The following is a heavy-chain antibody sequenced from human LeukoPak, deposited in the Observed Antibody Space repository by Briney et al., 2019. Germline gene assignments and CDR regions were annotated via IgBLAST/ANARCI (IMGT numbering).Heavy chain of an antibody. D-gene: IGHD3-3*01. V-gene: IGHV1-69*04. J-gene: IGHJ4*02. Sequence: SVKVSCKASGGTFSSYTISWVRQAPGQGLEWMGRIIPILGIANYAQKFQGRVTITADKSTSTAYMELSSLRAEDTAVYYCAKDHYDFWSGYSITYYFDYWGQGTLVTVSS. CDR2: IIPILGIA. CDR1: GGTFSSYT. CDR3: AKDHYDFWSGYSITYYFDY.